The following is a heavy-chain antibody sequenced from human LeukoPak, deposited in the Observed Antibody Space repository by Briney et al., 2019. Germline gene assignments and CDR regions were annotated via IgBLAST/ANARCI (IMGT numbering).Heavy chain of an antibody. CDR3: AKDNSGTATENSFGF. CDR1: GFSFADFA. V-gene: IGHV3-9*01. J-gene: IGHJ4*02. Sequence: PGTSLRLSCAASGFSFADFAMHWVRQAPGKGLEWVAHITWSGNYIGYADSVKGRFTVSRDTAKNSLYLQMNTLTTEDTAVYSCAKDNSGTATENSFGFWGRGNLVTVSS. D-gene: IGHD2-21*02. CDR2: ITWSGNYI.